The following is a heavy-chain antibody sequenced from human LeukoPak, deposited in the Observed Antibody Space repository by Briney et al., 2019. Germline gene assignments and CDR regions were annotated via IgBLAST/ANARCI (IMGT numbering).Heavy chain of an antibody. CDR1: GFTFDDYW. Sequence: GGSLRLSCGASGFTFDDYWMSWVRQAPGQGLEWVANINQDGSEKYYLDSAKGRFTISRDNARNSLYLQMNSLRAEDTAVYYCAREGLGYDSSGYGAFDIWGQGTMVTVSS. CDR2: INQDGSEK. V-gene: IGHV3-7*01. CDR3: AREGLGYDSSGYGAFDI. J-gene: IGHJ3*02. D-gene: IGHD3-22*01.